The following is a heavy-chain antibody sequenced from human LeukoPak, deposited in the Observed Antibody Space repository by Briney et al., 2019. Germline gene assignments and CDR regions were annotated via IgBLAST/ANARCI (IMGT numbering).Heavy chain of an antibody. V-gene: IGHV3-48*02. J-gene: IGHJ4*02. D-gene: IGHD2/OR15-2a*01. CDR1: GFTFGSYS. CDR3: VRDSSFAFDY. CDR2: IWDSSRIT. Sequence: GGSLRLSCAASGFTFGSYSMNWVRQALGKGLEWVSYIWDSSRITYQADSVKGRFTISRDNAKSSLYLQMNSLRDEDTAVYYCVRDSSFAFDYWGQGILVTVSS.